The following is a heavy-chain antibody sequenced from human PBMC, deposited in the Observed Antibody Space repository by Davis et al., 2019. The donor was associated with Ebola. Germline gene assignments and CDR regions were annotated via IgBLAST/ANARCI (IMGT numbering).Heavy chain of an antibody. V-gene: IGHV4-59*13. Sequence: SETLSLTCTVSGGSISGYYWSWIRQPPGKGLEWIGYIYYSGSTNYNSSLKSRVTISVDTSKNQFSLKLSSVTAADTAVYYCARDLLWFGELSSGWYFDLWGRGTLVAVSS. CDR3: ARDLLWFGELSSGWYFDL. CDR1: GGSISGYY. CDR2: IYYSGST. D-gene: IGHD3-10*01. J-gene: IGHJ2*01.